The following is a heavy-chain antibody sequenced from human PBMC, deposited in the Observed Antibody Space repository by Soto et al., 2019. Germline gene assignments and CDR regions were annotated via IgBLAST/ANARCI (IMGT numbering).Heavy chain of an antibody. V-gene: IGHV1-18*01. J-gene: IGHJ4*02. CDR2: ISAYNGNT. Sequence: QVQLVQSGAEVKKPGASVKVSCKASGYTFTSYGISWVRQAPGQGLEWMGWISAYNGNTKNAQKLQGRVTMTTDTTRSRGSRDLTSRTCNTTGVYYGARDSPPVDYWGQGTLVTVSS. CDR3: ARDSPPVDY. CDR1: GYTFTSYG.